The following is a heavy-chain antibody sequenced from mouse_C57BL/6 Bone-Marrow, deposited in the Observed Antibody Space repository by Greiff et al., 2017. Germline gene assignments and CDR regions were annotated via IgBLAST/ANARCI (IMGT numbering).Heavy chain of an antibody. CDR2: IRNKANGYTT. Sequence: EVKVVESGGGLVQPGGSLSLSCAASGFTFTDYYMSWVRQPPGKALEWLGFIRNKANGYTTEYSASVKGRCTISRDNSQCIRYLQMNALRAEDSATYYCSRSSITGPFAYWGQGTLVTVSA. CDR1: GFTFTDYY. D-gene: IGHD4-1*01. J-gene: IGHJ3*01. CDR3: SRSSITGPFAY. V-gene: IGHV7-3*01.